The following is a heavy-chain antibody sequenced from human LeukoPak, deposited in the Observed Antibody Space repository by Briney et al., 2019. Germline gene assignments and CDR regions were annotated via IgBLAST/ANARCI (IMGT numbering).Heavy chain of an antibody. V-gene: IGHV1-8*01. Sequence: ASVKVSCKASGYTFTSYDINWVRQATGQGLEWMGWMNPNSGNTGYAQKFQGRVTMTRNTSISTAYMELSSLRSEGTAVYYCARLRVTIFGVVIIHWFDPWGQGTLVTVSS. CDR1: GYTFTSYD. CDR3: ARLRVTIFGVVIIHWFDP. J-gene: IGHJ5*02. CDR2: MNPNSGNT. D-gene: IGHD3-3*01.